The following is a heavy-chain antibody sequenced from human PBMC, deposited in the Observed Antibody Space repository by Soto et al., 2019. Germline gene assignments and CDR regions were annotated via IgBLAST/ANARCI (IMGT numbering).Heavy chain of an antibody. J-gene: IGHJ5*02. Sequence: SETLSLTCTVSGGSISSSSYYWGWIRQPPGKGLEWIGSIYYSGSTYYNPSLKSRVTISVDTSKNQFSLKLSSVTAADTAVYYCAGRYSSSWFNWFDPWGQGTLVTVSS. D-gene: IGHD6-13*01. CDR1: GGSISSSSYY. V-gene: IGHV4-39*01. CDR2: IYYSGST. CDR3: AGRYSSSWFNWFDP.